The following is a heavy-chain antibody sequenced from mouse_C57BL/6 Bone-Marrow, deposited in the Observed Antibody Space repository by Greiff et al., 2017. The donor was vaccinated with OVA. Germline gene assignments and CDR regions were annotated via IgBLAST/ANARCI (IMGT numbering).Heavy chain of an antibody. CDR1: GYTFTSYW. Sequence: VQLQQPGAELVMPGASVKLSCKASGYTFTSYWMHWVKQRPGQGLEWIGEIDPSDSYTNYNQKFKGKSTLTVDKSSSTAYMQLSSLTSEDSAVYYCAREGNWGLAYWGQGTLVTVSA. CDR3: AREGNWGLAY. J-gene: IGHJ3*01. CDR2: IDPSDSYT. D-gene: IGHD4-1*01. V-gene: IGHV1-69*01.